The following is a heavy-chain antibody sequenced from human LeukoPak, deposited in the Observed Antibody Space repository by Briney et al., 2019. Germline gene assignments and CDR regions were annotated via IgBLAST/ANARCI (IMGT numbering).Heavy chain of an antibody. CDR2: IYYSGST. CDR3: AIMVRGVKKEPIDY. D-gene: IGHD3-10*01. CDR1: GFSVSSGSYY. V-gene: IGHV4-61*01. Sequence: PSETLSLSCAVSGFSVSSGSYYWGWNRPRPGKGLEWIGYIYYSGSTNYNPSLKSRVTISVHTSKNQFSLKLSSVTAADTAVYYCAIMVRGVKKEPIDYWGQGTLVTVSS. J-gene: IGHJ4*02.